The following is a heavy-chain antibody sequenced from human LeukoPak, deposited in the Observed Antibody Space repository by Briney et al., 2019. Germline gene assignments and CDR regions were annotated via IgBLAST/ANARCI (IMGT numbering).Heavy chain of an antibody. CDR3: ARGANRLDY. J-gene: IGHJ4*02. Sequence: SETLSLTCTVSGGSISTYSRSWIRQTPGKGLERIGFIYYSGSTNYNPSPKSRVTMSVDTSKSQFSLKLTSVTAADTALYYCARGANRLDYWGQGTLVTVSS. V-gene: IGHV4-59*01. D-gene: IGHD1-14*01. CDR1: GGSISTYS. CDR2: IYYSGST.